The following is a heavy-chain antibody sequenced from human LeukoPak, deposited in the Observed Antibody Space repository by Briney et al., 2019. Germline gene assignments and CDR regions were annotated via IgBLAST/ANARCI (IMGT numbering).Heavy chain of an antibody. V-gene: IGHV5-51*01. J-gene: IGHJ2*01. CDR1: GYSFTTYW. Sequence: GESLQISCKGSGYSFTTYWIGWVRQMPGKGLEWMGIIYPSDSESRYSPSFQGQVTISADKSISTAYLQWSSLRASDTAMYYCARSPYSSGWYGNWYFDLWGRGTLVTVSS. D-gene: IGHD6-19*01. CDR3: ARSPYSSGWYGNWYFDL. CDR2: IYPSDSES.